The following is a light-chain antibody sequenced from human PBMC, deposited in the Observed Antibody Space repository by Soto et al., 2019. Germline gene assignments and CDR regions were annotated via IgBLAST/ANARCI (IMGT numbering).Light chain of an antibody. CDR3: QQRSKWPLT. J-gene: IGKJ4*01. CDR2: DAS. V-gene: IGKV3-11*01. Sequence: EIVLTQSPATLSLSPGERATLSCRASESISSYLAWYQQRPGQAPSLLISDASNRATGIPARFSGSGSGTDCTLTIDNLEPEDFAVYYCQQRSKWPLTFGGGTKVEI. CDR1: ESISSY.